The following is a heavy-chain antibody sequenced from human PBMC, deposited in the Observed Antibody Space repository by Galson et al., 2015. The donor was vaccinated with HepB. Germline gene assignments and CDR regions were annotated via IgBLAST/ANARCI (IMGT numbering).Heavy chain of an antibody. J-gene: IGHJ4*02. Sequence: SLRLSCAASGFTFSTYSMNWVRQAPGKGLEWVSSITSRRSYIYYADSVKGRFTISRDNAKNSLYLQMNSLTAEDTAVYYCAEAGVYYYGAGNLVPPIRWGPGTLVTVSS. CDR3: AEAGVYYYGAGNLVPPIR. CDR1: GFTFSTYS. CDR2: ITSRRSYI. V-gene: IGHV3-21*01. D-gene: IGHD3-10*01.